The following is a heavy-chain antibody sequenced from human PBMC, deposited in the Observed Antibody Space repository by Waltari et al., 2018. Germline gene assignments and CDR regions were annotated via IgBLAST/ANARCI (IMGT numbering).Heavy chain of an antibody. J-gene: IGHJ4*02. Sequence: QVQLQESGPGLVKPSQTLSLTCTVSGGSIRSGSYYWSWIRQPAGKGLEWIGYIYTSGSTNYNPSLKSRVTISVDTSKNQFSLKLSSVTAADTAVYYCARAKAKYSSPYYFDYWGQETLVTVSS. D-gene: IGHD6-13*01. V-gene: IGHV4-61*09. CDR1: GGSIRSGSYY. CDR2: IYTSGST. CDR3: ARAKAKYSSPYYFDY.